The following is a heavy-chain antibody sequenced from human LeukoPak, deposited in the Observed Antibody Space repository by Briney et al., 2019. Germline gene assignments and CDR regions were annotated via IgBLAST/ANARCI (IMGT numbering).Heavy chain of an antibody. Sequence: SQTLSLTCAVSGGSISSGGYSWSWIRQPPGKGLEWIGYIYHSGSTYYNPSLKSRVTISVDRSKNQFSLKLSSVTAADTAVYYCARASPTNWNYGWFDPWGQGTLVTVSS. CDR2: IYHSGST. D-gene: IGHD1-7*01. J-gene: IGHJ5*02. CDR3: ARASPTNWNYGWFDP. V-gene: IGHV4-30-2*01. CDR1: GGSISSGGYS.